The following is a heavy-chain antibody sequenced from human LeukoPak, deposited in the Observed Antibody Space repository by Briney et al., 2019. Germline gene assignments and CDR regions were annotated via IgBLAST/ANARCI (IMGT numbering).Heavy chain of an antibody. CDR3: ARALGAFDI. CDR1: GYSISSGYY. CDR2: IYHSGST. J-gene: IGHJ3*02. V-gene: IGHV4-38-2*02. Sequence: NTSETLSLTCTVSGYSISSGYYWGWIRQPPGKGLEWIGSIYHSGSTYYNPSLKSRVTISLDKSKNQVSLKLNSVTAADTAVYYCARALGAFDIWGQGTMVTVSS.